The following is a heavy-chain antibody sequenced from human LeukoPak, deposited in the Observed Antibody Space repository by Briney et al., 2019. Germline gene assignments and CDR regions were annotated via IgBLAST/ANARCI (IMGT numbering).Heavy chain of an antibody. CDR2: ISLAGQT. CDR1: GGSISGTIW. D-gene: IGHD1-26*01. J-gene: IGHJ4*02. V-gene: IGHV4/OR15-8*02. CDR3: SRESGPFCPFGY. Sequence: PSETLSLTCGVSGGSISGTIWWSWVRRPPGQGLEWIGEISLAGQTNYNPSLNGRVTMSLDKSSNQLSLHLTSVTAADTATYFCSRESGPFCPFGYWGQGTLVIVSS.